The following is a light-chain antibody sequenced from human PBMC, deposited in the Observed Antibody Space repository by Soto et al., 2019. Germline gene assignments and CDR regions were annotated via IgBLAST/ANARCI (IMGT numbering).Light chain of an antibody. CDR1: QDIRQN. CDR3: QQYDDLIT. Sequence: DIQMTQSPSSLSASVGDRVTITCQASQDIRQNLNWYQQKPGKALILLIYCVSNLETGVPSRFSGSGSGTDFTLTITSLQPEDISTYYWQQYDDLITFGGGTKVEI. CDR2: CVS. J-gene: IGKJ4*01. V-gene: IGKV1-33*01.